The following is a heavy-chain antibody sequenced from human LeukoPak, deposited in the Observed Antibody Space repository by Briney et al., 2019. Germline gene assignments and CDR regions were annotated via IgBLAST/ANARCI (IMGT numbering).Heavy chain of an antibody. D-gene: IGHD2-2*01. J-gene: IGHJ4*02. CDR2: INPDSGST. CDR3: ARRYCGITSCYYFDY. V-gene: IGHV1-2*02. CDR1: GYIFTVYY. Sequence: ASVKVSCKASGYIFTVYYLHWVRQAPGQGLEWMGWINPDSGSTNYAQNFQGRVTMTRDTSISTAYMELSSLRSDDTAVYYCARRYCGITSCYYFDYWGQGTLVTVSS.